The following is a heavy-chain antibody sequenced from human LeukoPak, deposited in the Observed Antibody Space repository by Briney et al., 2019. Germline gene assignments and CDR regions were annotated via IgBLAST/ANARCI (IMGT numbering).Heavy chain of an antibody. J-gene: IGHJ5*02. CDR3: ARGPWLDWGVISSGNNWFDP. V-gene: IGHV1-18*01. CDR2: ISAYNGNT. Sequence: ASVKVSCKASGYTFTSYGISWVRQAPGQGLEWMGWISAYNGNTNYAQKLQGRVTMTTDTSTSTAYMELRSLRSDDTAVYYCARGPWLDWGVISSGNNWFDPWGQGTLVTVSS. D-gene: IGHD3-10*01. CDR1: GYTFTSYG.